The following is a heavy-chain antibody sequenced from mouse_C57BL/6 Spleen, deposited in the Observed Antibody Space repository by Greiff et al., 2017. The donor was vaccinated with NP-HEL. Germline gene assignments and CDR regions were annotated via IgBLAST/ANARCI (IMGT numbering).Heavy chain of an antibody. D-gene: IGHD1-1*02. CDR1: GYTFTDYE. J-gene: IGHJ4*01. CDR3: TRGGFWGSYGAMDY. CDR2: IDPETGGT. Sequence: QVQLQQSGAELVRPGASVTLSCKASGYTFTDYEMHWVKQTPVHGLEWIGAIDPETGGTAYNQKFKGKAILTADKSSSTAYMELRSLTSEDSAVYYCTRGGFWGSYGAMDYWGQGTSVTVSS. V-gene: IGHV1-15*01.